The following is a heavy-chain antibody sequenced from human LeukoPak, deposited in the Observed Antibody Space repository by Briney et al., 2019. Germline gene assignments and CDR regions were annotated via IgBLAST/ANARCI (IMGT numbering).Heavy chain of an antibody. V-gene: IGHV3-7*03. CDR2: IKQHGTEK. Sequence: GGSLRLSCAASGFIFSSYWMTWVRQAPGKGLEWVANIKQHGTEKYYVESVKGRFTISRDNAKNSLYLQMNSLRVEDTAVYYCARDRSGWQIGSGSFDYWGQGTLVTVSS. J-gene: IGHJ4*02. CDR1: GFIFSSYW. D-gene: IGHD3-10*01. CDR3: ARDRSGWQIGSGSFDY.